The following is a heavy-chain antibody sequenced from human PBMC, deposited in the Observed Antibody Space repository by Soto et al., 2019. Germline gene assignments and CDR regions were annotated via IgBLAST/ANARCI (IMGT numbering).Heavy chain of an antibody. CDR2: IYYSGST. V-gene: IGHV4-39*01. Sequence: SETLSLTCTVSGGSISSSSYYWGWIRQPPGKGLEWIGSIYYSGSTYYNPSLKSRVTISVDTSKNQFSLKLSSVTAADTAVYYCARQGARGARNNWFDPWGQGTLVTVSS. CDR1: GGSISSSSYY. CDR3: ARQGARGARNNWFDP. D-gene: IGHD1-26*01. J-gene: IGHJ5*02.